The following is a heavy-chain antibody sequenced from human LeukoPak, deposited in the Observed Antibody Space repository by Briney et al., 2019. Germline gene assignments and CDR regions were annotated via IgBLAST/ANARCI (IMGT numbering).Heavy chain of an antibody. CDR1: GGSISCGGYY. Sequence: PSETLTLTCTVSGGSISCGGYYWSWIRQHPGKGLEWIGNIYYSGSTYYNPSLKSRVTISVDTSKNQFSLKLSSVTAADTAVYYCAREKSYYYGSGSPNWFDPWGQGTLVTVSS. CDR3: AREKSYYYGSGSPNWFDP. D-gene: IGHD3-10*01. V-gene: IGHV4-31*03. CDR2: IYYSGST. J-gene: IGHJ5*02.